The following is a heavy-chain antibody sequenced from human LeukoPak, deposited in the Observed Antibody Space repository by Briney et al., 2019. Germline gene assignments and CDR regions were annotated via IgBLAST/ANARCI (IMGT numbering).Heavy chain of an antibody. D-gene: IGHD5-12*01. CDR2: IYYSGST. J-gene: IGHJ4*02. CDR3: AAYRVDIVATIIDY. Sequence: SETLSLTCTVSGGSVSSGSYYWSWIRQPPGKGLEWIGYIYYSGSTNYNPSLRSRVTISVDTSKNQFSLKPSFVTAADTAVYYCAAYRVDIVATIIDYWGQGTLVTVSS. V-gene: IGHV4-61*01. CDR1: GGSVSSGSYY.